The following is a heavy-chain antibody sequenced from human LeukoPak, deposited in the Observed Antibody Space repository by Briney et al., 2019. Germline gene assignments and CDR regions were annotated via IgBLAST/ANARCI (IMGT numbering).Heavy chain of an antibody. V-gene: IGHV4-59*01. CDR3: AGAPYYYDATKPRAFDV. CDR2: IYYRGST. J-gene: IGHJ3*01. CDR1: GGSFSGYY. D-gene: IGHD3-22*01. Sequence: SSETLSLTCAVYGGSFSGYYWSWIRQPPGKGLEWIGYIYYRGSTNYNPSLKSRVTISVDTSKNQVSLKLRSGTAADTAVYYCAGAPYYYDATKPRAFDVWGQGTMVAVSS.